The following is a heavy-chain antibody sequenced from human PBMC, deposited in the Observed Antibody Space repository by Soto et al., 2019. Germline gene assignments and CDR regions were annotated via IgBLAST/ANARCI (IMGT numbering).Heavy chain of an antibody. Sequence: EVQLAESGGGLAQPGGSLRLSCAASGFSLSGYAMDWVRQAPRKGLEYVSGISSNGVGTYYANSVQGRFTISRDNSKNTVYLQMGSLRPEDTAVYYCARRARPDFYYMDVWGKGTTVTVSS. CDR1: GFSLSGYA. J-gene: IGHJ6*03. CDR3: ARRARPDFYYMDV. CDR2: ISSNGVGT. V-gene: IGHV3-64*01. D-gene: IGHD6-6*01.